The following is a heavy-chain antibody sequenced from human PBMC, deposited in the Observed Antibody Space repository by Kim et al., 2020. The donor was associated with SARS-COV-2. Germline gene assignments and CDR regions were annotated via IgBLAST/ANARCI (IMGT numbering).Heavy chain of an antibody. J-gene: IGHJ3*02. Sequence: PSLKSRVTLSVDSSQNQFSMKLSYVTAAHTAVYYCSRGSGSTPRLGAFDIWGQGTMVTVSS. V-gene: IGHV4-59*09. CDR3: SRGSGSTPRLGAFDI. D-gene: IGHD6-25*01.